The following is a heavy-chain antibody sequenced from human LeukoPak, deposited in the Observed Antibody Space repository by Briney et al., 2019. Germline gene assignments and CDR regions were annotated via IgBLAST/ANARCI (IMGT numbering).Heavy chain of an antibody. CDR3: AKADLIAVAAQGGYYGMDV. Sequence: ASVKVSCKASGYTFTSYDINWVRQATGQGLEWMGWMNPNSGNTGYAQKFQGRVTITRNTSISTAYMELSSLRAEDTAVYYCAKADLIAVAAQGGYYGMDVWGQGTTVTVSS. CDR1: GYTFTSYD. CDR2: MNPNSGNT. D-gene: IGHD6-19*01. V-gene: IGHV1-8*03. J-gene: IGHJ6*02.